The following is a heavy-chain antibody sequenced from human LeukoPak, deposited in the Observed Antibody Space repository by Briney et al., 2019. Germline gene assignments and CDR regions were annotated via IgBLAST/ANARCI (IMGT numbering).Heavy chain of an antibody. CDR1: GYTFSGYY. D-gene: IGHD2-2*01. CDR3: ARGVPRYCRSPGRAAASICGVY. V-gene: IGHV1-8*02. J-gene: IGHJ4*02. CDR2: INPNSGDT. Sequence: ASVKVSCKASGYTFSGYYMYWVRQAPGQGLEWMGWINPNSGDTGYAQKFQGRVTMTRNTSISTAYMELSSLRSEDTAVYYCARGVPRYCRSPGRAAASICGVYWGQGTLVTVSS.